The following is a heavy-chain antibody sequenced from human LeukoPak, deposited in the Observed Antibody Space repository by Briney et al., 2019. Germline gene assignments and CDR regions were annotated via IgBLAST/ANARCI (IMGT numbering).Heavy chain of an antibody. V-gene: IGHV3-21*01. CDR3: ARDLGGQLLQPGGFDY. Sequence: PGGSLRLSCAASGFTFSSYSMNWVRQAPGKGLEWVSSISSSSSYIYYADSVKGRFTISRDNAKNSLYLQMNSLRAEDTAVYYCARDLGGQLLQPGGFDYWGQGTLVTVSS. CDR2: ISSSSSYI. J-gene: IGHJ4*02. D-gene: IGHD2-2*01. CDR1: GFTFSSYS.